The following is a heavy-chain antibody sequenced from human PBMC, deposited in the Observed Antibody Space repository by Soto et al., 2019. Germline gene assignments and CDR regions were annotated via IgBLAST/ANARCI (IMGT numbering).Heavy chain of an antibody. Sequence: PGGFLRLSCAASGFSFSISPMHWVRRAPGKGPEWVALISYDGTNKFYADSVKGRFTISRDNSKSTLYLQVDSLRPEDAAVYYCARDPKTSGGQHWAFNYFDSWGQGTLVTVSS. CDR2: ISYDGTNK. V-gene: IGHV3-30-3*01. CDR1: GFSFSISP. J-gene: IGHJ4*02. D-gene: IGHD7-27*01. CDR3: ARDPKTSGGQHWAFNYFDS.